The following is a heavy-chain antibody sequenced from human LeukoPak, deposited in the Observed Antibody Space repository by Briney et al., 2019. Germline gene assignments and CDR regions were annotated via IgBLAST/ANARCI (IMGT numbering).Heavy chain of an antibody. D-gene: IGHD3-10*01. V-gene: IGHV4-34*01. CDR3: ARSKKTYYYGSGYYYYMDV. Sequence: SETLSLTCTVSGGSISGYYWSWIRQPPGKGLEWIGEINHSGSTNYNPSLKSRVTISVDTSKNQFSLKLSSVTAADTAVYYCARSKKTYYYGSGYYYYMDVWGKGTTVTISS. CDR1: GGSISGYY. J-gene: IGHJ6*03. CDR2: INHSGST.